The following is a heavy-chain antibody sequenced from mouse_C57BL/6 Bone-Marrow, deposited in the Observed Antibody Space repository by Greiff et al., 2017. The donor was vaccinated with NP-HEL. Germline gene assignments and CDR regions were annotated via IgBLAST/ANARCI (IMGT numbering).Heavy chain of an antibody. Sequence: VKLMESGPGLVQPSQSLSITCTVSGFSLTSYGVHWVRQSPGKGLEWLGVIWSGGSTDYNAAFISRLSISKDNSKSQVFFKMNSLQADDTAIYYCARRGTTVVHYAMDYWGQGTSVTVSS. CDR1: GFSLTSYG. D-gene: IGHD1-1*01. CDR2: IWSGGST. J-gene: IGHJ4*01. V-gene: IGHV2-2*01. CDR3: ARRGTTVVHYAMDY.